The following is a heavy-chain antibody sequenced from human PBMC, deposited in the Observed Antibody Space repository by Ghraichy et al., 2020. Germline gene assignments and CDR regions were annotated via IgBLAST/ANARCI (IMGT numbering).Heavy chain of an antibody. Sequence: GGSLRLSCAASGFTFSSYAMSWVRQAPGKGLEWVSAISGSGGSTYYADSVKGRFTISRDNSKNTLYLQMNSLRAEDTAVYYCAKTGGFGELFFIDYYGMDVWGQGTTVTVSS. V-gene: IGHV3-23*01. D-gene: IGHD3-10*01. CDR3: AKTGGFGELFFIDYYGMDV. J-gene: IGHJ6*02. CDR1: GFTFSSYA. CDR2: ISGSGGST.